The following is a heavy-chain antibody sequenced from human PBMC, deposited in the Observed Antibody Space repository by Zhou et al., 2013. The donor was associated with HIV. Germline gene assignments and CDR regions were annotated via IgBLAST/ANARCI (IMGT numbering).Heavy chain of an antibody. CDR1: GYAFTTYY. Sequence: QVQLVQSGADVKKPGASVKVSCKASGYAFTTYYMHWVRQAPGQGLEWMGMINPSSGSANYAQTFQGRVTFGRDTSTSTVYMEVSSLRSEDTAVFYCAREGYCSSTSCYTEYAFDIWAKGQWSPSLQ. V-gene: IGHV1-46*01. CDR3: AREGYCSSTSCYTEYAFDI. J-gene: IGHJ3*02. CDR2: INPSSGSA. D-gene: IGHD2-2*02.